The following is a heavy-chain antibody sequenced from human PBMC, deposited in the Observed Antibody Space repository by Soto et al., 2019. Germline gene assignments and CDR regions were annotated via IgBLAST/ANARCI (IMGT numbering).Heavy chain of an antibody. Sequence: EVQLVESGGGSVQPGESLRLSCAASGFPFSSYWIHWVRQAPGKGLVWVSRIKYDGTITNYADSLKCRLTISRDNAENTVYLQVDSLRVEYTAIYYCVRGANGGYYVDVRGKGTTVTVSS. D-gene: IGHD3-16*01. CDR1: GFPFSSYW. CDR2: IKYDGTIT. V-gene: IGHV3-74*01. J-gene: IGHJ6*03. CDR3: VRGANGGYYVDV.